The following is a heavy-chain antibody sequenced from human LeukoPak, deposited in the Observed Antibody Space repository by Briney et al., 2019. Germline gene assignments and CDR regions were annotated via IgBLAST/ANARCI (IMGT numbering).Heavy chain of an antibody. V-gene: IGHV4-59*01. CDR3: ARGGVPSYDFWSAASRFDP. CDR2: IYYVRTT. CDR1: GGSISSYY. D-gene: IGHD3-3*01. J-gene: IGHJ5*02. Sequence: ESLSLTCTVSGGSISSYYWSWIRQPPGKGLEWIGYIYYVRTTNYNPSLKSRVTISVDTSKNQFSLKLSSVTAADTAVYYCARGGVPSYDFWSAASRFDPWGQGTLVTVSS.